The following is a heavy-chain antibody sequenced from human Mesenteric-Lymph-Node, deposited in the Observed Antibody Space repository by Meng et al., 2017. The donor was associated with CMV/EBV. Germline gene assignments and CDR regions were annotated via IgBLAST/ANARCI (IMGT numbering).Heavy chain of an antibody. Sequence: GESLKISCAASGFTLSDFYMTWIRQAPGKGLEWISHISSDGSTIYHADSVKGRFTISRDNAKNSLYLQMNSLRAEDTAVYYCAREGLSSGWSYFDFWGQGTLVTVSS. D-gene: IGHD6-19*01. J-gene: IGHJ4*02. CDR1: GFTLSDFY. V-gene: IGHV3-11*04. CDR2: ISSDGSTI. CDR3: AREGLSSGWSYFDF.